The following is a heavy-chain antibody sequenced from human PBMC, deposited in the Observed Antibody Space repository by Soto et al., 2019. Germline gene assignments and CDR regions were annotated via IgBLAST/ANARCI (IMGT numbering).Heavy chain of an antibody. CDR2: INPSGGST. CDR3: ARGPAEELRYFDWSHDY. D-gene: IGHD3-9*01. V-gene: IGHV1-46*01. J-gene: IGHJ4*02. Sequence: ASVKVSCKASGYTFTSYYMHWVRQAPGQGLEWMGIINPSGGSTSYAQKFQGRVTMTRDTSTSTVYMELSSLRSEDTAVYYCARGPAEELRYFDWSHDYWGQRTLVTVS. CDR1: GYTFTSYY.